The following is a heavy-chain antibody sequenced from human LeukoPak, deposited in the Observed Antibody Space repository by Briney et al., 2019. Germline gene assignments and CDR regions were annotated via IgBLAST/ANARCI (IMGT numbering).Heavy chain of an antibody. Sequence: SETLSLTCTVSGGSISSYYWSWIRQPPGKGLEWIGYIYYSGSTNYNPSLKSRVTISVDTSKNQFSLKLSSVTAADTAVYYCARLSTQYYYDSSGYYYYYGMDVWGQGTTVTVSS. CDR2: IYYSGST. CDR1: GGSISSYY. V-gene: IGHV4-59*08. J-gene: IGHJ6*02. CDR3: ARLSTQYYYDSSGYYYYYGMDV. D-gene: IGHD3-22*01.